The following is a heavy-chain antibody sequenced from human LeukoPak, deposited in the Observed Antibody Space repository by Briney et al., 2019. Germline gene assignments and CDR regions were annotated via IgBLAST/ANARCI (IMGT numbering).Heavy chain of an antibody. Sequence: GGSLRLSCAASGFTFSSYAMSWVRQAPGKGLEWVSGIVGSGGSTYYANSVKGRFTISRDNSKNTLYLQMNSLRAEDTAVYYCAKPPNYDSDAPQVDYWGQGTLVTASS. J-gene: IGHJ4*02. CDR3: AKPPNYDSDAPQVDY. CDR1: GFTFSSYA. D-gene: IGHD3-22*01. V-gene: IGHV3-23*01. CDR2: IVGSGGST.